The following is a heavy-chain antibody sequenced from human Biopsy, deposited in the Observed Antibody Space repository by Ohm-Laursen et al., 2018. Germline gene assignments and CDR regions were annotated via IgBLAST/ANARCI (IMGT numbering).Heavy chain of an antibody. D-gene: IGHD4-23*01. CDR1: GGSFTGHY. CDR3: ARGSNEYGGLYFPH. J-gene: IGHJ1*01. Sequence: TLSLTCTVSGGSFTGHYWTWIRQPPGKGLEWIGHISHTGYTSYKSSLKSRVTISLDTSRKHFSLRLTSLVAADTAVYYCARGSNEYGGLYFPHWGQGTLVTVSS. CDR2: ISHTGYT. V-gene: IGHV4-59*11.